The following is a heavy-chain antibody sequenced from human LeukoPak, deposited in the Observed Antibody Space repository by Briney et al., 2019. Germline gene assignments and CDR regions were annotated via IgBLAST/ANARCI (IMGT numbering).Heavy chain of an antibody. J-gene: IGHJ1*01. Sequence: SETLSLTCTVSGGSISSYYRSWIRQPPGKGLEWIGYIYYSGSTNYNPSLNSRVTISVDTSENQFSLKLSSVTAADTAVYYCAAFIYCSSTSCYDYFQHWGQGTLLTVSS. CDR1: GGSISSYY. CDR3: AAFIYCSSTSCYDYFQH. D-gene: IGHD2-2*01. V-gene: IGHV4-59*01. CDR2: IYYSGST.